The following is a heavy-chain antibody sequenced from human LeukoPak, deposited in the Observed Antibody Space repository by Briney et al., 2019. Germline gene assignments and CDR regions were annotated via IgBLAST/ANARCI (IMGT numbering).Heavy chain of an antibody. CDR1: GYTFTRFG. CDR3: ARDRNLYGSGSAFDY. Sequence: ASVKVSCKASGYTFTRFGISWVRQAPGQGLEWMGWISADNGNTNYAQKLQGRVTMTTDTSTSIAYMELRSLRSDDTAVYYCARDRNLYGSGSAFDYWGQGTLVTVSS. D-gene: IGHD3-10*01. CDR2: ISADNGNT. V-gene: IGHV1-18*01. J-gene: IGHJ4*02.